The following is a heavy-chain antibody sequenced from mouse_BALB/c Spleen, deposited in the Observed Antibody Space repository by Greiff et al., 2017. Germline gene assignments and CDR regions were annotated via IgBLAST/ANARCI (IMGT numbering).Heavy chain of an antibody. Sequence: QVQLKESGAELVKPGALVKLSCKASGYTFTSYYMYWVKQRPGQGLEWIGEINPSNGGTNFNEKFKSKATLTVDKSSSTAYMQLSSLTSEDSAVYYCTRDYGSGWFAYWGQGTLVTVSA. D-gene: IGHD1-1*01. J-gene: IGHJ3*01. V-gene: IGHV1S81*02. CDR2: INPSNGGT. CDR3: TRDYGSGWFAY. CDR1: GYTFTSYY.